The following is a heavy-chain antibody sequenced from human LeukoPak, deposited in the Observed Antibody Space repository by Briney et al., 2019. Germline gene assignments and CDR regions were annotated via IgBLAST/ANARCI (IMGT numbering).Heavy chain of an antibody. V-gene: IGHV3-23*01. Sequence: GGSLRLSCAASGFTLRSYAMSGVRQARGKGREWGSAISGSGGSTYYADSVKGRFTISRDNYKNTVYVKMNRQRAGDTALYYCAKDIAYCGGDCYSENAFAIWGQGTMVTVSS. CDR1: GFTLRSYA. CDR2: ISGSGGST. J-gene: IGHJ3*02. CDR3: AKDIAYCGGDCYSENAFAI. D-gene: IGHD2-21*02.